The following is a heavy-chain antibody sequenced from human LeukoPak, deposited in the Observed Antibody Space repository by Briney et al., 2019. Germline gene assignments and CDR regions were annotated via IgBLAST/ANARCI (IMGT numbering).Heavy chain of an antibody. CDR2: IKQDGSEK. V-gene: IGHV3-7*01. Sequence: GGSLRLSCAASGFTLSNYWMDWVRQAPGKGLEWVDNIKQDGSEKYYVDSVKGRFTISRDNAKNSLYLQMNNLRAEDTAVYYCSRSLDYWGRGTLVTVSS. J-gene: IGHJ4*02. CDR1: GFTLSNYW. CDR3: SRSLDY.